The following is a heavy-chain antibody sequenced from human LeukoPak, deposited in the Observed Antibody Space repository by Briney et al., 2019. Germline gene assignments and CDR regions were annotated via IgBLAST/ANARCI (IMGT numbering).Heavy chain of an antibody. Sequence: SETLSLTCTVSGGSISSYYWSWIRQPPGKGLEWIGYIYYSGSTYYNPSLKSRVTISVDTSKNQFSLKLSSVTAADTAVYYCARAIWFGELLFDYWGQGTLVTVSS. D-gene: IGHD3-10*01. CDR1: GGSISSYY. V-gene: IGHV4-59*08. J-gene: IGHJ4*02. CDR2: IYYSGST. CDR3: ARAIWFGELLFDY.